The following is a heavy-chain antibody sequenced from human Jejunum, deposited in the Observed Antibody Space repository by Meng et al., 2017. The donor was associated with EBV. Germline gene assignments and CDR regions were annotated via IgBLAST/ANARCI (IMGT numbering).Heavy chain of an antibody. Sequence: QVQREQWGAGLLKPSETLSLPCVVNGGSFSGYYWTWIRQPPGKGLEWIGEINHGDRTNYNPSLKSRVTVSVDTSKNQFSLRLTSVTDADTAVYYCARVAYDEAFAGWFDPWGQGTLVTVSS. CDR1: GGSFSGYY. D-gene: IGHD5-12*01. V-gene: IGHV4-34*01. CDR2: INHGDRT. J-gene: IGHJ5*02. CDR3: ARVAYDEAFAGWFDP.